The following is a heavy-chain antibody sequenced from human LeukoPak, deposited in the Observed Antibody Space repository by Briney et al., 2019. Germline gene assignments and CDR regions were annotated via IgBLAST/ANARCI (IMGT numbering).Heavy chain of an antibody. CDR1: GGSFSGYY. Sequence: PSETLSLTCAVYGGSFSGYYWSWIRQPPGKGLEWIGEINHSGSTNYNPSLKSRVTISVDTSKNQFSLKLSSVTAADTAVYYCARPSLYRDYNYWGQGTLVTVSS. CDR2: INHSGST. CDR3: ARPSLYRDYNY. D-gene: IGHD4-17*01. J-gene: IGHJ4*02. V-gene: IGHV4-34*01.